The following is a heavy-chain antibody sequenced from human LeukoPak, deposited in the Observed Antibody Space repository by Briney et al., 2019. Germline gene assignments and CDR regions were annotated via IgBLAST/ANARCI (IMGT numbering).Heavy chain of an antibody. D-gene: IGHD1-14*01. J-gene: IGHJ4*02. CDR1: GGSISNTNW. V-gene: IGHV4-4*02. CDR3: ANHAGEAALSPLDC. Sequence: SGTLSLTCAVSGGSISNTNWWSWVRQPPGKGLEWIGEIYHSGSTNYNPSLKSRVTISVDKSKNQFSLKLTSVTAADTAVYYCANHAGEAALSPLDCWGQGTLVTVSS. CDR2: IYHSGST.